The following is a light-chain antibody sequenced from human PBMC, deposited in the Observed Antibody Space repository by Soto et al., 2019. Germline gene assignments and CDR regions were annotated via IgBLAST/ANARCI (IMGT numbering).Light chain of an antibody. CDR3: SSYTSSSTHV. J-gene: IGLJ1*01. V-gene: IGLV2-14*03. CDR2: DVN. CDR1: SSDIGGFTF. Sequence: QSALTQPASVSGSPGQSITISCTGTSSDIGGFTFVSWYQQHPGKVPKLMIFDVNRRPSGVSDRFSGSKSGNTASLTISGIQAADEGDYYCSSYTSSSTHVFGSGTKLTVL.